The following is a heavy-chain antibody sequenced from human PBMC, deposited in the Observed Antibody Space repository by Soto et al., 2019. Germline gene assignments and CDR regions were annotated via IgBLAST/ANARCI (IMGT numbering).Heavy chain of an antibody. D-gene: IGHD3-10*01. CDR2: IWYDGSNK. CDR1: GFTYSSYG. V-gene: IGHV3-33*01. Sequence: QVQLVESGGGVVQPGRSLRLSCAASGFTYSSYGMHWVRQAPGKGLEWVAVIWYDGSNKYYADSVKGRFTISRDNSKNTLYLQMNSLRAEDTAVYYCATDGDYYGSGSYSLLDYWGQGTLVTVSS. J-gene: IGHJ4*02. CDR3: ATDGDYYGSGSYSLLDY.